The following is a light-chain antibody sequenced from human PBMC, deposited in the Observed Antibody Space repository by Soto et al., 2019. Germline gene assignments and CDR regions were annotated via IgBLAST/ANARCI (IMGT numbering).Light chain of an antibody. CDR1: QSVSSN. CDR2: GAS. Sequence: EIVLTQSPATLSVSPGERATLSCRASQSVSSNLAWYQQKPGQAPRLLIYGASTRATGIPARFSGSGTGTEFTLTISSLQSEDFAVYYCQQYNNWTFGQGT. J-gene: IGKJ1*01. CDR3: QQYNNWT. V-gene: IGKV3-15*01.